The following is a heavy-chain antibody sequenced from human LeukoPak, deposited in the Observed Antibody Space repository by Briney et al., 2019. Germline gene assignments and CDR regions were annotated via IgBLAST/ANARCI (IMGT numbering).Heavy chain of an antibody. CDR2: IYYSGST. V-gene: IGHV4-39*01. D-gene: IGHD1-26*01. Sequence: SETLSLTCTVSGGSIISSSYYWCWIRQPPGKGLEWIGSIYYSGSTYYNPSLKSRGTVYVDTAKNQFSLRLSSVTAADTAVYYCARKASGSYRYPNFDSWGQGTLVTVSS. J-gene: IGHJ4*02. CDR3: ARKASGSYRYPNFDS. CDR1: GGSIISSSYY.